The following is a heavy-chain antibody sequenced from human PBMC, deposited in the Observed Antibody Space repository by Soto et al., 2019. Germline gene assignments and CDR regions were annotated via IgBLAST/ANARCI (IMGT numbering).Heavy chain of an antibody. CDR2: IDSSGTT. CDR1: DVSTTNFF. V-gene: IGHV4-59*08. D-gene: IGHD6-19*01. CDR3: ARGSGWLTDY. J-gene: IGHJ4*02. Sequence: QVQLHEPGPALVKPSETLSLTCTVSDVSTTNFFWKWFRQSPGKGLEWIGIIDSSGTTTYNPSLESRITISLDTSKSQCSLRVNSVTATDTAVYYCARGSGWLTDYWGQGTQVTVST.